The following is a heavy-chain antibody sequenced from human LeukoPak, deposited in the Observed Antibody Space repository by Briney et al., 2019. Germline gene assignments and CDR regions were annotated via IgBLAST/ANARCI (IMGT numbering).Heavy chain of an antibody. CDR1: GFTFSSFW. D-gene: IGHD3-3*01. Sequence: GGSLRLSCAASGFTFSSFWMSWVRQAPGKGLKWVANMKKDGSQKYYVDSVEGRFTISRDNAKNSLYLQMDSLRVDDTAVYYCTRVFGGYDVSDYWGQGTLVTVSS. CDR2: MKKDGSQK. V-gene: IGHV3-7*03. CDR3: TRVFGGYDVSDY. J-gene: IGHJ4*02.